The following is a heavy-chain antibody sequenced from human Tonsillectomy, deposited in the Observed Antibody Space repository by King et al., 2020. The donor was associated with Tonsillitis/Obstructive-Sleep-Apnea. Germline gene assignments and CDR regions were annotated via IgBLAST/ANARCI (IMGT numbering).Heavy chain of an antibody. CDR2: IYYSGST. D-gene: IGHD1-26*01. CDR3: ARLCELYYYMDV. CDR1: GDSISSSSYY. J-gene: IGHJ6*03. Sequence: QLQESGPGLVKPSETLSLTCTVSGDSISSSSYYWGWIRQPPGKGLEWIGTIYYSGSTYYNPSLKSRVTISVDTSKNQFSLKLSSVTAADTAVYYCARLCELYYYMDVWGKGTTVTVSS. V-gene: IGHV4-39*01.